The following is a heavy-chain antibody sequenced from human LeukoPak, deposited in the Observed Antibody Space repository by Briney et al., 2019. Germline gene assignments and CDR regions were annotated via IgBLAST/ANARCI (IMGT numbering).Heavy chain of an antibody. J-gene: IGHJ4*02. D-gene: IGHD3-22*01. V-gene: IGHV3-21*01. CDR2: ISSSSSYI. Sequence: GGSLRLSCAASGFTFSSYSMNWVRQAPGKGLEWVSSISSSSSYIYYADSVKGRFTISRDNAKNSLYLQMNSLRAEDTAVYYCARDSGYYYEPGMDYWGQGTLVTVSS. CDR1: GFTFSSYS. CDR3: ARDSGYYYEPGMDY.